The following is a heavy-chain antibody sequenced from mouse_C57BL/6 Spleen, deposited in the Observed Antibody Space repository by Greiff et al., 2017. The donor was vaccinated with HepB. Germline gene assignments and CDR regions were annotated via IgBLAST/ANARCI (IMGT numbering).Heavy chain of an antibody. D-gene: IGHD1-1*01. V-gene: IGHV5-17*01. J-gene: IGHJ1*03. CDR3: ASVGSSHPAHCDV. CDR2: ISSGSSTI. Sequence: EVKLMESGGGLVKPGGSLKLSCAASGFTFSDYGMHWVRQAPEKGLEWVAYISSGSSTIYYADTVKGRFTISRDNAKNTLFLQMTSLRSEDTAMYFCASVGSSHPAHCDVWGTGNTVTVSS. CDR1: GFTFSDYG.